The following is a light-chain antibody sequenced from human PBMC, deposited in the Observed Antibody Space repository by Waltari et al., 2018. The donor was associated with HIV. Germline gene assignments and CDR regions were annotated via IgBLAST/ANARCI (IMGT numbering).Light chain of an antibody. CDR3: QSFDYDSSLTVL. Sequence: QSVLTHPPSVSGAPGQTVPISCRRSSSHTGDADFDLHWSQQLPGTAPKLLIYGNRIHPSGVPDRFSGSKSGTSASLAITGLQPEDEADYYCQSFDYDSSLTVLFGGGTKLPVL. CDR1: SSHTGDADFD. J-gene: IGLJ2*01. CDR2: GNR. V-gene: IGLV1-40*01.